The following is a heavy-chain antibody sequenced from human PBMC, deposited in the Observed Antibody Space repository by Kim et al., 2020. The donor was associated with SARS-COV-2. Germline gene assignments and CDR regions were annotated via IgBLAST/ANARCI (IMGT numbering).Heavy chain of an antibody. CDR3: ASGGGSGSYLVSYYGMDV. CDR1: GFTFSSYS. CDR2: ISSSSSYI. D-gene: IGHD3-10*01. Sequence: GGSLRLSCAASGFTFSSYSMNWVRQAPGKGLEWVSSISSSSSYIYYADSVKGRFTISRDNAKNSLYLQMNSLRAEDTAVYYCASGGGSGSYLVSYYGMDVWGQGTTVTVSS. V-gene: IGHV3-21*01. J-gene: IGHJ6*02.